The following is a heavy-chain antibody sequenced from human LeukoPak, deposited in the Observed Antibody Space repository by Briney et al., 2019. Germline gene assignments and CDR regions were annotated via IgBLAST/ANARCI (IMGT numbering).Heavy chain of an antibody. D-gene: IGHD6-25*01. V-gene: IGHV1-2*02. CDR3: ARDQGGSGSFDP. CDR1: GYXXTGYY. J-gene: IGHJ5*02. Sequence: ASVKVSCKASGYXXTGYYMHWVRXXPXQXXXXMGWINPNSGGTNYAQKFQGRVTMTRDTSISTAYMELSRLRSDDTAVYYCARDQGGSGSFDPWGQGTLVTVSS. CDR2: INPNSGGT.